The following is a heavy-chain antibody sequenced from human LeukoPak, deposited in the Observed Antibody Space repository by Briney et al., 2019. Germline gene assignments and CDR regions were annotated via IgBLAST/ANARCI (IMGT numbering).Heavy chain of an antibody. V-gene: IGHV3-7*01. J-gene: IGHJ4*02. CDR2: IKQDGSEK. Sequence: GGSLRLSCAASGFTFSSYWMSWVRQAPGKGLEWVANIKQDGSEKYYVDSVKGRFTISRDNAKNSLYLQMNSLRAEDTAVYYCARTWFGIFRHTYYFDYWGQGTLVTVSS. CDR3: ARTWFGIFRHTYYFDY. CDR1: GFTFSSYW. D-gene: IGHD3-10*01.